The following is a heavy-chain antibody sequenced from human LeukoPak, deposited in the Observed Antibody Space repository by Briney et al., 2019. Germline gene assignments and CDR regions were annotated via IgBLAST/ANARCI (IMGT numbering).Heavy chain of an antibody. D-gene: IGHD6-13*01. CDR1: GGSFSGYY. J-gene: IGHJ6*03. Sequence: PSETLSLTCAVYGGSFSGYYWSWIRQPPGKGLEWIGEINHSGSTNYNPSLKSRVTISVDTSKNQFSLKLSSVTAADTAVYYCARGGGIAAAGIFPVSVYYYMDVWGKGTTVTVSS. CDR3: ARGGGIAAAGIFPVSVYYYMDV. CDR2: INHSGST. V-gene: IGHV4-34*01.